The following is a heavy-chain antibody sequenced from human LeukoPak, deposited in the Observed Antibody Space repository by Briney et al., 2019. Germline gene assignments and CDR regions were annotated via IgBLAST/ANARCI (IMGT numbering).Heavy chain of an antibody. J-gene: IGHJ5*02. D-gene: IGHD5-18*01. CDR2: LRPDGSDK. Sequence: GGSLRLSCAASGFTFSDYWMTWVRQAPGKGLEWVANLRPDGSDKCYVNSVRGRFTISRDNARNLVYLQMNSLRAEDTAVYYCARDAYSDASESWGQGTLVTVSS. CDR3: ARDAYSDASES. V-gene: IGHV3-7*01. CDR1: GFTFSDYW.